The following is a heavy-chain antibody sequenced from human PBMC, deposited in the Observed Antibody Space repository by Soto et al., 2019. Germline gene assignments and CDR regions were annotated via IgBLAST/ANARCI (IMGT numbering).Heavy chain of an antibody. D-gene: IGHD3-10*01. CDR1: GFTFSSYA. V-gene: IGHV3-23*01. CDR2: ISGSGGAT. J-gene: IGHJ6*02. Sequence: EVQLLESGGGLVQPGGSLRLSCAGSGFTFSSYAMSWVRQAPGKGLEWVSAISGSGGATYYADSVKGRFTISRDNSKKTLYLQMNSLRVEDTAVYYCAGTFGSGSGDYFYGMDVWGQGTTVTVSS. CDR3: AGTFGSGSGDYFYGMDV.